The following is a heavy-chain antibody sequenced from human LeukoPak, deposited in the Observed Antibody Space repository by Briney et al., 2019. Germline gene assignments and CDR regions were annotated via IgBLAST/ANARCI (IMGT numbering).Heavy chain of an antibody. CDR3: ARDHAYRADY. CDR2: INQDESKK. D-gene: IGHD2-2*01. CDR1: GFTFSNDW. Sequence: GGSLRLSCAASGFTFSNDWVCWVRQAPGKGLEWVANINQDESKKYYADSVKGRFTISRDNAKNSLYLQMSSLTAEDTAIYYCARDHAYRADYWGQGTLVTVSS. J-gene: IGHJ4*02. V-gene: IGHV3-7*01.